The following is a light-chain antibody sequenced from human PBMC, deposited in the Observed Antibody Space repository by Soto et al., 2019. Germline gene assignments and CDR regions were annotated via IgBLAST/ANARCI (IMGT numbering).Light chain of an antibody. J-gene: IGLJ2*01. CDR3: QIWDGTLQHVI. CDR1: DIGSQS. CDR2: DVY. V-gene: IGLV3-21*02. Sequence: SSELTQSPSVSVAPGQTATISCSGPDIGSQSVHWYQQRAGQAPVLVIYDVYDRPSGIPERFSGSISATTATLTISRVEVGDEADYYCQIWDGTLQHVIFGGGTKLTVL.